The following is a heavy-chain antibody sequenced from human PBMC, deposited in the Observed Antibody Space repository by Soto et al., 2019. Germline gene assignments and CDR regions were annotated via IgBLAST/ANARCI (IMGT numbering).Heavy chain of an antibody. CDR3: SRSREVGFRLDY. J-gene: IGHJ4*02. CDR2: ITVGSSHI. V-gene: IGHV3-21*01. CDR1: GFPFSAYN. D-gene: IGHD3-16*01. Sequence: EVQLVESGGGLVKPGGSLRLSCTGSGFPFSAYNINWVRQAPGKGLEWVSSITVGSSHIYQPNSMKGRFTISRYDAKNSVYLQIDSLRDEDTDRYYCSRSREVGFRLDYWGQGTLVTVSS.